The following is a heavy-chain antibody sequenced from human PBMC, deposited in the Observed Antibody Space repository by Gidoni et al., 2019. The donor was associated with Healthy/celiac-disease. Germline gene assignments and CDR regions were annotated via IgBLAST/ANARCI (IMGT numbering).Heavy chain of an antibody. CDR1: GVTFSSYA. CDR3: ARFWGSSSEGDY. Sequence: QVQLVQSGAEVKKPGSSVQVPCHASGVTFSSYASSWVRQAPGQGLEWMGGIIPIVGTANNAQKFQGRVTITADESTSTAYMELSSLGAEDTAVYYCARFWGSSSEGDYWGQGTLVTVSS. V-gene: IGHV1-69*01. CDR2: IIPIVGTA. D-gene: IGHD3-16*01. J-gene: IGHJ4*02.